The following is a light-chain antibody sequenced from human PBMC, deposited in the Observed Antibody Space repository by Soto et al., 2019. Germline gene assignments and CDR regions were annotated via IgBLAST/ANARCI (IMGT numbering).Light chain of an antibody. CDR3: QQSGDWPPTT. CDR2: NAY. CDR1: QSVSTF. Sequence: EIVLTQSPATLALSPGERAILSCRASQSVSTFLAWFQQKPGQPPRLIIYNAYNRTTGIPARFSGSGSGTDFTLTISSLEPEDFAVYYCQQSGDWPPTTCGQGTRLEIK. J-gene: IGKJ5*01. V-gene: IGKV3-11*01.